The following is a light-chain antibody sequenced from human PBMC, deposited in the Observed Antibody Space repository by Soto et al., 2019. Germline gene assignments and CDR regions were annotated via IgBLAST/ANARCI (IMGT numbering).Light chain of an antibody. CDR2: DVS. J-gene: IGLJ3*02. CDR3: CSFAGSYTFWV. Sequence: QSALTQPRSVSGSPGQSVTISRTGTSSDVGDYNYVSWYQQYPGKAPKLVIYDVSKRPSGVPDRFSGSKSGNTASLTISGLQAEDEADYYCCSFAGSYTFWVFGGGTKVTVL. V-gene: IGLV2-11*01. CDR1: SSDVGDYNY.